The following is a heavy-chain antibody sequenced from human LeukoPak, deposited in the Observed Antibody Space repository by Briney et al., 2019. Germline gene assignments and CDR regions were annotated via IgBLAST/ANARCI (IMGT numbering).Heavy chain of an antibody. CDR2: ISGSGGTT. CDR1: GFTFSSYA. Sequence: QTGGSLRLSCAASGFTFSSYAMSWVRQAPGKGLEWVSDISGSGGTTYYADSVKGRFTISRDNSKNTLYLQMNSLRAEDTAVYYCAKAPSSGSYYCFDYWGQGTLVTVSS. D-gene: IGHD1-26*01. CDR3: AKAPSSGSYYCFDY. J-gene: IGHJ4*02. V-gene: IGHV3-23*01.